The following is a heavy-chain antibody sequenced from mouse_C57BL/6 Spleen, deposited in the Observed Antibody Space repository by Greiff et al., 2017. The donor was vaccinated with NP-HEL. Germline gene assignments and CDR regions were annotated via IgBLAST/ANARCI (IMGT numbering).Heavy chain of an antibody. J-gene: IGHJ2*01. V-gene: IGHV1-80*01. CDR3: AREDTVYYFDY. Sequence: VQLQQSGAELVKPGASVKISCKASGYAFSSYWMNWVKQRPGKGLEWIGQIYPGDGDTNYNGKFKGKATLTADKSSSTAYMQLSSLTSEDSAVYFCAREDTVYYFDYRGQGTTLTVSS. D-gene: IGHD1-1*01. CDR1: GYAFSSYW. CDR2: IYPGDGDT.